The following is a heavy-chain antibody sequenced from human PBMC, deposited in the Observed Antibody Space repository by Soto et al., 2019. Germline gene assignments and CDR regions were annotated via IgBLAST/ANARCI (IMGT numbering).Heavy chain of an antibody. CDR3: AKDGSGSYSVAWFDP. Sequence: EVQLLESGGGLVQPGGSLRLSCSASGFTFRSYAMNWARQAPGKGLEWVSAISGSGGSTYYADSVKGRFTISRDNSKNTLYLQMNSLRAEDTAVYYCAKDGSGSYSVAWFDPWGQGTLVTVSS. D-gene: IGHD3-10*01. V-gene: IGHV3-23*01. CDR1: GFTFRSYA. CDR2: ISGSGGST. J-gene: IGHJ5*02.